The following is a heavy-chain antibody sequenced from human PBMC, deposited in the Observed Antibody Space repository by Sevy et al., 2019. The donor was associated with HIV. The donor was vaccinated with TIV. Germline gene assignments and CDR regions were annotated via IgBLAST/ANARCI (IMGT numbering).Heavy chain of an antibody. V-gene: IGHV3-21*01. Sequence: GESLKISCAASGFTFSSYSMNWVRQAPGKGLEWVSSISSSSSYIYYADSVKGRFTISRDNAKNSLYLQMNSLRAEDTAVYYCARALYSSSPDWAFDIWGQGTMVTVSS. CDR3: ARALYSSSPDWAFDI. CDR1: GFTFSSYS. D-gene: IGHD6-6*01. J-gene: IGHJ3*02. CDR2: ISSSSSYI.